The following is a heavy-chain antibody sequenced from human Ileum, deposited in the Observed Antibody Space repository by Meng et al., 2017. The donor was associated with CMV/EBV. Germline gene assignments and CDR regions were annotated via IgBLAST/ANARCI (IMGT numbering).Heavy chain of an antibody. CDR2: IYYSGST. J-gene: IGHJ4*02. D-gene: IGHD2/OR15-2a*01. CDR1: GGSISSNDYY. CDR3: AREFSLWQYYFDH. V-gene: IGHV4-39*07. Sequence: SETLSLTCTVSGGSISSNDYYWAWIRQPPGKGLEWIGSIYYSGSTYFNPSLNSRVTISVDTSKNQFSLQLSSVTAADTAVYYCAREFSLWQYYFDHWGQGTLVTVSS.